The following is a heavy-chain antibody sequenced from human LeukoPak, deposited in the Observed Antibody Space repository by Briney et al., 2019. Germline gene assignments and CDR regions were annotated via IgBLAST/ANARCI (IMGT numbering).Heavy chain of an antibody. CDR3: ARGQLYYDSSGFDY. Sequence: PGGSLRLSCAASGFIVNNNYMNWVRQAPGKGLEWVSSISSSSSYIYYVDSVKGRFTISRDNAKNSLYLQMNSLRAEDTAVYYCARGQLYYDSSGFDYWGQGTLVTVSS. D-gene: IGHD3-22*01. CDR2: ISSSSSYI. V-gene: IGHV3-21*01. J-gene: IGHJ4*02. CDR1: GFIVNNNY.